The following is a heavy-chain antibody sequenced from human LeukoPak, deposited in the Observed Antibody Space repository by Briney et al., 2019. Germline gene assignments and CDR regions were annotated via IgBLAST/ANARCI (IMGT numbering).Heavy chain of an antibody. J-gene: IGHJ4*02. CDR1: GGSISSYY. CDR3: ARSRHTEYSSSWYVDY. Sequence: SETLSLTCTVSGGSISSYYWSWIRQPPGKGLEWIGYIYYSGSTNYNPSLKSRVTISVDTSKNQFSLKLSSVTAADTAVYYCARSRHTEYSSSWYVDYWGQGTLVTVSS. D-gene: IGHD6-13*01. V-gene: IGHV4-59*08. CDR2: IYYSGST.